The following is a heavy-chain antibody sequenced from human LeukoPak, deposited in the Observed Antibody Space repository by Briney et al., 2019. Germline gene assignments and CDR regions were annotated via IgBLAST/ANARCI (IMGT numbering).Heavy chain of an antibody. CDR2: VSDDGHIT. V-gene: IGHV3-74*01. Sequence: GGSLRLSCAAPGFTFSSYWIHWVRQAPGKGLVWVSRVSDDGHITIYADSVKGRFTISRDNAKNTVYLQMNSLSAEDTAVYYCARDFSAGVDYWGRGTLVTVSS. D-gene: IGHD2/OR15-2a*01. CDR1: GFTFSSYW. CDR3: ARDFSAGVDY. J-gene: IGHJ4*02.